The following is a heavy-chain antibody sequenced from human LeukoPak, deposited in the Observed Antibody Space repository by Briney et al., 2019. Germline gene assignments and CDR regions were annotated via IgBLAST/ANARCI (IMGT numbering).Heavy chain of an antibody. J-gene: IGHJ5*02. Sequence: EGSLRLSCAASGFAFSSYWMTWVRQASGKGLEWMANIRPDGNEKYYVDSVKGRFTISRDNAKNSLYLQMNSLRAEDTAIYYCARVSIVVVPGSNWFDPWGQGTLVTVSS. V-gene: IGHV3-7*01. CDR2: IRPDGNEK. D-gene: IGHD2-2*01. CDR3: ARVSIVVVPGSNWFDP. CDR1: GFAFSSYW.